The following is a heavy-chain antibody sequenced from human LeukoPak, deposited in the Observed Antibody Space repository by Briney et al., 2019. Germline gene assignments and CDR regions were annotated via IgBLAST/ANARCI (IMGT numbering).Heavy chain of an antibody. CDR3: ASRTYYDFWSGYSPFDY. D-gene: IGHD3-3*01. CDR1: GFTFSSYW. Sequence: GGSLRLSCAASGFTFSSYWMSWVRQAPGKGLEWVANIKQDGSEKYYVDSVKGRFTISRDNAKNSLHLQMNSLRAEDTAVYYCASRTYYDFWSGYSPFDYWGQGTLVTVSS. CDR2: IKQDGSEK. J-gene: IGHJ4*02. V-gene: IGHV3-7*01.